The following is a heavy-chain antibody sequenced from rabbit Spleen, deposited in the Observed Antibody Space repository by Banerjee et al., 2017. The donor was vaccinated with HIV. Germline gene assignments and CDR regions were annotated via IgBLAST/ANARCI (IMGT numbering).Heavy chain of an antibody. V-gene: IGHV1S45*01. J-gene: IGHJ4*01. CDR2: IFSSSDIT. Sequence: QEQLEESGGGLVKPEGSLTLTCKASGFSFSDRDVMCWVRQAPGKGLEWIGCIFSSSDITWYATWAKGRFTISKTSSTTVTLQMTSLTDADTATYFCARGGYGGHIYAMGLWGPGTLVTVS. CDR1: GFSFSDRDV. D-gene: IGHD4-2*01. CDR3: ARGGYGGHIYAMGL.